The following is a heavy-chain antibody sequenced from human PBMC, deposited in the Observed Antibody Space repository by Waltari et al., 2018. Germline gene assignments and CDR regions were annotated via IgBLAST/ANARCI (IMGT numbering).Heavy chain of an antibody. CDR2: LKRDGRKQ. Sequence: VQPGDSLRLSCAASGFSFSTLWMSWVRQAPGKGLEWVANLKRDGRKQYCRDAVKGRLTVPRDNAKSSLYRQMNSLRAEDTAIYYCVRGGLTSSWYWIFWGQGTPVTVSS. D-gene: IGHD6-13*01. J-gene: IGHJ4*02. CDR1: GFSFSTLW. V-gene: IGHV3-7*01. CDR3: VRGGLTSSWYWIF.